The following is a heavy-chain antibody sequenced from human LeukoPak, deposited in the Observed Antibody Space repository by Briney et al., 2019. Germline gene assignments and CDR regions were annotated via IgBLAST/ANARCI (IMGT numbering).Heavy chain of an antibody. CDR3: ARDLRGTCY. D-gene: IGHD3-16*01. J-gene: IGHJ4*02. CDR2: IKQDGSEK. V-gene: IGHV3-7*01. Sequence: GGSLRLSCAASGFTFRSYWMIWVRQAPGKGLEWVANIKQDGSEKYYVDSVKGRFTISRDNAKNSLYLQMNSLRAEDTAVYYCARDLRGTCYWGQGTLVTVSS. CDR1: GFTFRSYW.